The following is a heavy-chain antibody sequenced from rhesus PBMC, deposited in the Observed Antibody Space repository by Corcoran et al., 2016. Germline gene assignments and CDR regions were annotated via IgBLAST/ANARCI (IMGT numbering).Heavy chain of an antibody. V-gene: IGHV1-111*02. CDR2: VDPEDGEA. J-gene: IGHJ4*01. D-gene: IGHD5-24*01. Sequence: EVQLVQSGAEVTKPGASVKISCKASGYTFNDHSLNWVRPAPVKGLEWMGRVDPEDGEADYAQKFQDRVTITADMSTDTAYMELSSLRSEDMAVYYCARGQRVFDYWGQGVLVTVSS. CDR1: GYTFNDHS. CDR3: ARGQRVFDY.